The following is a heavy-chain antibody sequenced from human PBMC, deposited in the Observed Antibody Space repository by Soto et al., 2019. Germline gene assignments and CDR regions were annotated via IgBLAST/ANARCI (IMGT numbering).Heavy chain of an antibody. CDR2: INHSGST. D-gene: IGHD5-12*01. CDR3: ARVPAIVATTQLLDY. Sequence: QVQLQQWGAGLLKPSETLSLTCAVYGGSFSGYYWSWIRQPPGKGLEWIGEINHSGSTNYNPSLKPRVTISVDPSKNQFTLQLSSVTAAETAVYYCARVPAIVATTQLLDYWGQGTLVTVSS. J-gene: IGHJ4*02. CDR1: GGSFSGYY. V-gene: IGHV4-34*01.